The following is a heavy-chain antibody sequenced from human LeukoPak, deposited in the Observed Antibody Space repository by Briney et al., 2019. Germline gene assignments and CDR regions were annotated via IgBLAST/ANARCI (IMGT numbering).Heavy chain of an antibody. CDR1: GGSISSSSYY. CDR3: ARPLIAAVDAFDI. V-gene: IGHV4-39*01. D-gene: IGHD6-13*01. Sequence: SETLSLTCTVSGGSISSSSYYWGWIRQPPGKGLEWIGSIYYSGSTYYNPSLKSRVTISVDTSKNQFSLKLSSVTAAGTAVYYCARPLIAAVDAFDIWGQGTMVTVSS. CDR2: IYYSGST. J-gene: IGHJ3*02.